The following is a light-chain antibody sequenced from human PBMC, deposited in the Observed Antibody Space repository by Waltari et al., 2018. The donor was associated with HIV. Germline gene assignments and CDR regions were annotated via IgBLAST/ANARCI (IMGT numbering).Light chain of an antibody. Sequence: VVLTQFPVSLSVSVGQSASISCRSSERLVAADVNPYLSWFQQRPGQSQRRLIYKVSNRDSGVPGKFSGSGAVRDFTLQINRVEAEDVATYYCAQETFWGWTFGPGTKVEI. CDR2: KVS. J-gene: IGKJ1*01. CDR3: AQETFWGWT. CDR1: ERLVAADVNPY. V-gene: IGKV2-30*01.